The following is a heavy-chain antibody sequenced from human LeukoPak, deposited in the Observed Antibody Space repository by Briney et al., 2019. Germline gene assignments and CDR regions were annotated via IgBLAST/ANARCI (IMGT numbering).Heavy chain of an antibody. D-gene: IGHD6-13*01. V-gene: IGHV3-48*04. J-gene: IGHJ4*02. CDR1: GFTFSSYN. CDR3: ARAVDEAAADLATDDY. CDR2: ISGRGNTI. Sequence: KTGGSLRLSCAASGFTFSSYNMNWVRQAPGKGLEWVSYISGRGNTIKYADSVKGRFTISRDNAKNSLYLQMNSLRAEDTAVYYCARAVDEAAADLATDDYWGQGTLVTVSS.